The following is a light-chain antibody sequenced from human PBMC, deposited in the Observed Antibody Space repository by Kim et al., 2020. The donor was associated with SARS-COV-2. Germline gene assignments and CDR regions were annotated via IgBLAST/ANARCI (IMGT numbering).Light chain of an antibody. CDR2: GKN. CDR1: SLRTYY. V-gene: IGLV3-19*01. Sequence: SSELTQDPAVSVALGKTVRITCQGDSLRTYYATWYQQKPGQAPILLIYGKNNRPSGIPDRFSGSTSGNTASLTITGTQAGDEADYYCNSRDSNNDVVFGGGTQLTVL. J-gene: IGLJ2*01. CDR3: NSRDSNNDVV.